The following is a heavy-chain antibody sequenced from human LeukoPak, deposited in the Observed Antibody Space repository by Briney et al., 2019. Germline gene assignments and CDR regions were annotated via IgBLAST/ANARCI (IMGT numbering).Heavy chain of an antibody. D-gene: IGHD6-13*01. J-gene: IGHJ4*02. Sequence: SETLSLTCTVSGGSISSYYWGWIRQPPGKGLEWIGSIYHSGSTYSNPSFKSRVTISVDTSKNHFSLKLTSVAAADTAVYYCARNIAAAAPYYFDYWGQGTLVTVSS. CDR3: ARNIAAAAPYYFDY. CDR2: IYHSGST. V-gene: IGHV4-38-2*02. CDR1: GGSISSYY.